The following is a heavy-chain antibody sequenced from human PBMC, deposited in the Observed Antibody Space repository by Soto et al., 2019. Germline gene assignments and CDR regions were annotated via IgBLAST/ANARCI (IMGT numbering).Heavy chain of an antibody. CDR1: GFTFSSYG. J-gene: IGHJ4*02. CDR3: AKDYGDYYTAYYFDY. D-gene: IGHD4-17*01. CDR2: ISYDGSNK. Sequence: GGSLRLSCAASGFTFSSYGMHWVRQAPGKGLEWVAVISYDGSNKYYADSVKGRFTISRDNSKNTLYLQMNSLRAEDTAVYYCAKDYGDYYTAYYFDYWGQGTLVTVSS. V-gene: IGHV3-30*18.